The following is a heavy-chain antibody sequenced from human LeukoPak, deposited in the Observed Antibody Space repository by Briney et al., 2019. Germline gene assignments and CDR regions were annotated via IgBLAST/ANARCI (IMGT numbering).Heavy chain of an antibody. D-gene: IGHD6-13*01. V-gene: IGHV3-74*01. CDR3: ARGDGSSSFDY. Sequence: GGSLRLSCAASGFTFSSYWMHWVRQAPGKGLVWVPRINSDGSSTSYADSVKGRFTISRDNAKNTLYLQMNSLRAEDTAVYYCARGDGSSSFDYWGQGTLVTVSS. CDR2: INSDGSST. CDR1: GFTFSSYW. J-gene: IGHJ4*02.